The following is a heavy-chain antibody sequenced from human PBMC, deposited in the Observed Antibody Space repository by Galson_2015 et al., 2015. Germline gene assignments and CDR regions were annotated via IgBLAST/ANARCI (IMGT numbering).Heavy chain of an antibody. CDR2: IYYSGST. CDR3: ARDQPMDY. Sequence: ETLSLPCTVSGGSVSSGSYYWRWIRPPPGKGLEWIGYIYYSGSTNYNPSLKSRVTISVDTSKNQFSLKLSSVTAADTAVYYCARDQPMDYWGQGTLVTVSS. V-gene: IGHV4-61*01. D-gene: IGHD2-2*01. J-gene: IGHJ4*02. CDR1: GGSVSSGSYY.